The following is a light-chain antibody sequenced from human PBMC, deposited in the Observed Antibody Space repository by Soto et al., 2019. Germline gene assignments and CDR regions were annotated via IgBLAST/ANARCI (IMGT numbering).Light chain of an antibody. CDR3: QQLNYWPRIT. Sequence: EVVLTQSPVTLSLSPWERATLSCRASQSFRGLLAWYQQKPGQAPRLLIHSASTRAPGIPDRFSGSGSGTDLTLTISSLQSEDFAVYYCQQLNYWPRITFGQGTRLEI. CDR1: QSFRGL. V-gene: IGKV3-11*01. CDR2: SAS. J-gene: IGKJ5*01.